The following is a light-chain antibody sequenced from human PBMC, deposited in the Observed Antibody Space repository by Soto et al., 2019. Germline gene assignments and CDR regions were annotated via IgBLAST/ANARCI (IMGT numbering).Light chain of an antibody. V-gene: IGKV3-11*01. CDR1: ESVSSY. Sequence: EIVLPQSPATLSLSPGERATLFCRASESVSSYLAWYQQKPGQAPRPLIYDASNRPTGIPARFSGSGSGTDFNLTICSLEPDDFAVYYCQQRSNWPPYTFGQGTKLVIK. CDR2: DAS. CDR3: QQRSNWPPYT. J-gene: IGKJ2*01.